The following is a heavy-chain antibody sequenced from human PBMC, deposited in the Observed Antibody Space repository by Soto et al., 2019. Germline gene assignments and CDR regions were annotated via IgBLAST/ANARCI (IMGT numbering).Heavy chain of an antibody. D-gene: IGHD4-4*01. CDR3: ARHSYYSNPLRFDP. V-gene: IGHV4-59*08. Sequence: SQTLSLTCTVSGGSITGYYWSWIRQPPGKGPEWIGNIHYSGSTNYNPSLKSRVTISVDTSKNQFSLRLSSVTAAETAVYYCARHSYYSNPLRFDPWGQGTLVTVSS. CDR2: IHYSGST. J-gene: IGHJ5*02. CDR1: GGSITGYY.